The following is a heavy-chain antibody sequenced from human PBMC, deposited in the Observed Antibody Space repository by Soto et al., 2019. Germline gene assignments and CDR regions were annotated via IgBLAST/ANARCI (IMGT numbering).Heavy chain of an antibody. CDR3: AGYSTGWYGWFDP. D-gene: IGHD6-19*01. CDR1: GLTCNNYA. Sequence: EVQLLESGGGLVQPGGSLRLSCAASGLTCNNYAMNWVRQAPGKGLEWVSTISAGGGTTYYADSVKGRFTISRDNAKHTLYLQMTSLRVEDTAVYYCAGYSTGWYGWFDPWGQGTLVTVSS. CDR2: ISAGGGTT. J-gene: IGHJ5*02. V-gene: IGHV3-23*01.